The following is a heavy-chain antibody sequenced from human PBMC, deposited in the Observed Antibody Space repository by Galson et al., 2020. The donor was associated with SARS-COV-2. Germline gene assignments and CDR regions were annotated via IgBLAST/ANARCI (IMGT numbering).Heavy chain of an antibody. J-gene: IGHJ6*02. CDR1: GFSFSSYG. CDR2: IWDDGINK. V-gene: IGHV3-33*06. Sequence: GESLKISCAASGFSFSSYGMHWVRQAPGKGLEWVAVIWDDGINKFYADSVKGRFTISRDNSKNTVFLQMNSLRAEDTAVYYCAKELQNYDILTGYNPYYYYGMDVWGQGTTVTVSS. D-gene: IGHD3-9*01. CDR3: AKELQNYDILTGYNPYYYYGMDV.